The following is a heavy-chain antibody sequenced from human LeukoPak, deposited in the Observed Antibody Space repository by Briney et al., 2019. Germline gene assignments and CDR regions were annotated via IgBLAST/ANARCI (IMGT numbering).Heavy chain of an antibody. CDR1: GFTFNNYA. J-gene: IGHJ4*02. V-gene: IGHV3-30-3*01. CDR3: ARERYSLEVFDY. D-gene: IGHD5-18*01. Sequence: GGSLRLSCAASGFTFNNYAIHWVRQAPGKGLEWVAVISYDGSNKYYADSVKGRFTISGDNSKNTLYLQMNSLRAEDTAVYYCARERYSLEVFDYWGQGTLVTVSS. CDR2: ISYDGSNK.